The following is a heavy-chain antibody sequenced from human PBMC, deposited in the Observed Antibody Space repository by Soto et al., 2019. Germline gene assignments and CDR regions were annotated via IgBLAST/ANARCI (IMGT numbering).Heavy chain of an antibody. CDR1: GGTISSHY. CDR3: ARHSPDSDWLSQFGY. V-gene: IGHV4-59*08. D-gene: IGHD3-9*01. J-gene: IGHJ4*01. Sequence: PSETLRLPCTVAGGTISSHYWSWIRQPTGKGLEWIEYIYYFGSTNYNYNNSLKSQVTKSGDTSKNQFSINLRSVTAEDTDVYECARHSPDSDWLSQFGYCGQGTLGTVSS. CDR2: IYYFGSTNY.